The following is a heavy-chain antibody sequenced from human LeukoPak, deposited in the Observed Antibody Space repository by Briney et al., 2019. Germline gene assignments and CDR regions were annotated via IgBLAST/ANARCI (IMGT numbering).Heavy chain of an antibody. Sequence: SETLSLTCTVSGGSISSSSYYWGWIRQPPGKGLEWIGSIYYSGSTYYNPSLKSRVTISVDTSKNQFSLKLSSVTAADTAVYYCARHGGYKQQLPFDYWSQGTLVTVSS. V-gene: IGHV4-39*01. CDR3: ARHGGYKQQLPFDY. CDR1: GGSISSSSYY. CDR2: IYYSGST. D-gene: IGHD6-13*01. J-gene: IGHJ4*02.